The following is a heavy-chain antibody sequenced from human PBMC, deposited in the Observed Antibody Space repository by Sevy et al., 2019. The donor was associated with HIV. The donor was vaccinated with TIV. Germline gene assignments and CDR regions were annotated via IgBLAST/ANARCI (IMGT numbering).Heavy chain of an antibody. D-gene: IGHD1-7*01. V-gene: IGHV3-9*01. J-gene: IGHJ6*02. Sequence: GGSLRLSCEASGFTFNDYVMHWVRQAPGKGLEWVSGISWNSGSRAYADSVKGRFTISRDNAKNSLYLQMNSLRPEDTALYYCAKDRELELPSGGMYVWGQGTTVTVSS. CDR2: ISWNSGSR. CDR3: AKDRELELPSGGMYV. CDR1: GFTFNDYV.